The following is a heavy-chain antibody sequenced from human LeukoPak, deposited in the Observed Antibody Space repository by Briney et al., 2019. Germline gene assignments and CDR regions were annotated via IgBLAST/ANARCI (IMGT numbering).Heavy chain of an antibody. D-gene: IGHD3-10*01. V-gene: IGHV4-39*07. J-gene: IGHJ4*02. Sequence: SETLSLTCTVSGGSVSNGIYYWGWIRQPPGKGLGWIGSIHNVGSTYYNPSLKSRVTVSVDTSKNQFSLKLSSVTAADTAVYYCARGGDYGSGSYYRNWGQGTLVTVSS. CDR3: ARGGDYGSGSYYRN. CDR1: GGSVSNGIYY. CDR2: IHNVGST.